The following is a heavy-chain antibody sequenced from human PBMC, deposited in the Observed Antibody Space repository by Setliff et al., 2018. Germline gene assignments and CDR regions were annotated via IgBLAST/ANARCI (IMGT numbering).Heavy chain of an antibody. CDR2: ISTNNGNP. V-gene: IGHV7-4-1*02. CDR3: VRGGSGAFDP. J-gene: IGHJ5*02. Sequence: GASVKVSCKASGYTLTRHDLNWVRQAPGQGLEWMGWISTNNGNPTYAQGFTGRFVFSLDTSLNTAYLQISSLGAEDTALYYCVRGGSGAFDPWGQGTLVTVSS. CDR1: GYTLTRHD. D-gene: IGHD2-15*01.